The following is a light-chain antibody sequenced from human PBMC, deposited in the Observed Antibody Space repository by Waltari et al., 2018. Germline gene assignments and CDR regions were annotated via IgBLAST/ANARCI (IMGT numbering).Light chain of an antibody. CDR1: TSVLYSPNNKNY. CDR2: WAS. V-gene: IGKV4-1*01. Sequence: DIVMTQSPDSLAVPLGERATINCKPSTSVLYSPNNKNYLAWYQQKPGQPPKLLIYWASTRESGVPDRFSGSGSGTDFTLTIISLQAEDVAVYYCQQYYSTPPWTFGQGTKVEIK. CDR3: QQYYSTPPWT. J-gene: IGKJ1*01.